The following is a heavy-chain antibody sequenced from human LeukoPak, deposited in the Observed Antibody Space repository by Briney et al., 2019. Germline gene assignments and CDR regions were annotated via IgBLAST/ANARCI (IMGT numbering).Heavy chain of an antibody. D-gene: IGHD3-10*01. J-gene: IGHJ3*02. V-gene: IGHV4-59*12. Sequence: SETLSLTCTVSGGSIISYYWSWIRQPPGKGPEWLGYIYYSGSTNYNPSLKSRVTISVDTSKNHFSLKLSSVTAADTAVYYCAITYYYGSGDAFDIWGQGTMVTVSS. CDR2: IYYSGST. CDR3: AITYYYGSGDAFDI. CDR1: GGSIISYY.